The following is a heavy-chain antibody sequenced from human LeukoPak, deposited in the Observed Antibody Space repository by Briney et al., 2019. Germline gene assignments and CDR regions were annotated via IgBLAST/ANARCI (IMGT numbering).Heavy chain of an antibody. D-gene: IGHD3-10*01. CDR3: ARGEFPSDLEF. V-gene: IGHV4-61*01. CDR1: GGSVSSGSYY. Sequence: ASETLSLTCTVSGGSVSSGSYYWNWLRQPPGKGLEWIGYIYYSGSTNYNASLKSRVTISVDTSKNQFSLKLTSVTSADTAVYYCARGEFPSDLEFWGQGALITVSS. J-gene: IGHJ4*02. CDR2: IYYSGST.